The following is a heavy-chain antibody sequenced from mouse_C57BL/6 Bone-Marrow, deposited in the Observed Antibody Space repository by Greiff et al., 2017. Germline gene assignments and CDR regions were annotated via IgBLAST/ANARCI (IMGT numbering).Heavy chain of an antibody. CDR1: GYTFTDYY. J-gene: IGHJ4*01. V-gene: IGHV1-26*01. Sequence: EVQLQQSGPELVKPGASVKISCKASGYTFTDYYMNWVKQSHGKSLEWIGDINPNNGGTSYNQQFKGKATLTVDKSSSTAYMELRSLTSEDSAVYYCARGIGDGCDYYAMDYWGQGTSVTVSS. D-gene: IGHD2-3*01. CDR2: INPNNGGT. CDR3: ARGIGDGCDYYAMDY.